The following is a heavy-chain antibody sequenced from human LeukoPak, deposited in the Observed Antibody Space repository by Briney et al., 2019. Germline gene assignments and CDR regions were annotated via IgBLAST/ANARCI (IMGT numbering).Heavy chain of an antibody. Sequence: GGSPRLSCAASGFTFSSYAMSWVRQAPGKGLEWVSAISGSGGSTYYADSVKGRFTISRDNSKNTLYLQMNSLRAEDTAVYYCAKDLNAYCGGDCYLTDYWGQGTLVTVSS. J-gene: IGHJ4*02. V-gene: IGHV3-23*01. D-gene: IGHD2-21*02. CDR1: GFTFSSYA. CDR2: ISGSGGST. CDR3: AKDLNAYCGGDCYLTDY.